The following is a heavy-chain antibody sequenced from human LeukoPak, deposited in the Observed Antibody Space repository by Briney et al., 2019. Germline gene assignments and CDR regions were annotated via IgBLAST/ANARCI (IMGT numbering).Heavy chain of an antibody. J-gene: IGHJ5*02. V-gene: IGHV4-31*03. CDR2: IYYSGST. CDR3: ARDGLNTLFDP. CDR1: GGSISSGGYY. D-gene: IGHD2-15*01. Sequence: SGTLSLTCTVSGGSISSGGYYWSWIRQHPGKGLEWIGYIYYSGSTYYNPSLKSRVTISVDTSKNQFSLKLSSVTAADTAVYYCARDGLNTLFDPWGQGTLVTVSS.